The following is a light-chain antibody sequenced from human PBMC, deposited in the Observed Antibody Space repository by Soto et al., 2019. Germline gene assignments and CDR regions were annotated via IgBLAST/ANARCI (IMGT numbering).Light chain of an antibody. CDR2: LGS. V-gene: IGKV2-28*01. CDR3: MQPLQSWS. Sequence: DIVMTQSPLSLPVTPGEPASISCRSSQSLLHSNGYNYLDWYLQKPGQSPQLLIYLGSNRASGVPDRVSGGGSGTDFTLKISRVEADDVGVYYCMQPLQSWSFGRGSRVEIE. J-gene: IGKJ1*01. CDR1: QSLLHSNGYNY.